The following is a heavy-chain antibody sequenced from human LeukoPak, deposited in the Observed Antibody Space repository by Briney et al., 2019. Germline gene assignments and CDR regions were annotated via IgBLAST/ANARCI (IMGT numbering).Heavy chain of an antibody. CDR3: AKDAPRTSGWIFLDY. CDR2: IKQVGSEK. CDR1: GFTFSRYW. J-gene: IGHJ4*02. V-gene: IGHV3-7*03. Sequence: GGSLRLSCAASGFTFSRYWMSWVRHAPGKGREWVSNIKQVGSEKYYVDSVRGRFTFSRDNSQNTLYMQMNTLRAEDTDVHLCAKDAPRTSGWIFLDYWSQGILVTVHS. D-gene: IGHD6-19*01.